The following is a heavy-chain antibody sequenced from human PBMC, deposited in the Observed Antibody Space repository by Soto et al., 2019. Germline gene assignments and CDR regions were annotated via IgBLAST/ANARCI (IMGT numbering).Heavy chain of an antibody. J-gene: IGHJ5*02. CDR2: ISDTGTRT. Sequence: QILESGGSLVQPGGSLRLSCVAAGFTFSSAAMNWVRQAPGTGLEWVSIISDTGTRTQYADSVKGRFTISRDNSKNTLYLDMNSLRAEDTAVYYCAKSLDIHYKNWFDPGGQGTLVTVSS. V-gene: IGHV3-23*01. CDR1: GFTFSSAA. D-gene: IGHD4-4*01. CDR3: AKSLDIHYKNWFDP.